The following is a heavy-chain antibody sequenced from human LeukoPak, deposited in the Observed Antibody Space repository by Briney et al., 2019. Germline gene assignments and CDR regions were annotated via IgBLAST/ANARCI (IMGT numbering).Heavy chain of an antibody. CDR2: IYPGDSDT. V-gene: IGHV5-51*01. J-gene: IGHJ5*02. CDR3: ARGQYCSGGSCYGFWSDP. D-gene: IGHD2-15*01. CDR1: GYSFTSYW. Sequence: GESLKISCKGSGYSFTSYWIGWVRQMPGKGLEWMGIIYPGDSDTRYSPSFQGQVTISADKSISTAYLQWSSLKASDTAMYYCARGQYCSGGSCYGFWSDPWGQGTLVTVSS.